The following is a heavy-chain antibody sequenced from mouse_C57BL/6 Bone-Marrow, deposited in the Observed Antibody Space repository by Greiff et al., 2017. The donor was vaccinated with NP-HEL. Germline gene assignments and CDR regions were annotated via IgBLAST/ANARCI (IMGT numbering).Heavy chain of an antibody. Sequence: QVQLQQSGAELVRPGASVKLSCKASGYTFTDYYINWVKQRPGQGLEWIARIYPGSGNTYYNEKFKGKATLTAEKSSSTAYMQLSSLTSEDSAVYFCARVGNYGMDYWGQGTSVTVSS. J-gene: IGHJ4*01. D-gene: IGHD1-1*02. CDR3: ARVGNYGMDY. CDR1: GYTFTDYY. V-gene: IGHV1-76*01. CDR2: IYPGSGNT.